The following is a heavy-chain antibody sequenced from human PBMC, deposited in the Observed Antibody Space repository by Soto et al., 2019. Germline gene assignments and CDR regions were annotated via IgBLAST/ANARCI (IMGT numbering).Heavy chain of an antibody. CDR3: VRRGDDYSLDY. D-gene: IGHD4-4*01. Sequence: GESLKIACKGSVYSFVTHWIAWVRQMPGRGLEWMGIIYPGDSDTRYSPSFLGQVTISADKSLTTVYLQWSSLKASDAAICFCVRRGDDYSLDYWGQGTLVTVS. CDR1: VYSFVTHW. V-gene: IGHV5-51*01. J-gene: IGHJ4*02. CDR2: IYPGDSDT.